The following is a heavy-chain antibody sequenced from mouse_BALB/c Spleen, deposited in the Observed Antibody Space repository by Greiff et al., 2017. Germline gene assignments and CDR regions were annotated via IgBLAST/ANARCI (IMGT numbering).Heavy chain of an antibody. V-gene: IGHV5-6-3*01. CDR1: GFTFSSYG. Sequence: VQLKESGGGLVQPGGSLKLSCAASGFTFSSYGMSWVRQTPDKRLELVATINSNGGSTYYPDSVKGRFTISRDNAKNTLYLQMSSLKSEDTAMYCCARDLLQRDYDAMDYWGQGTSVTVSS. D-gene: IGHD6-2*01. CDR3: ARDLLQRDYDAMDY. CDR2: INSNGGST. J-gene: IGHJ4*01.